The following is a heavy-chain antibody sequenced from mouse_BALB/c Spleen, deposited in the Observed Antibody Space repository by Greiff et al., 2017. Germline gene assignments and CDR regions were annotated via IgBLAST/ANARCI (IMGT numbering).Heavy chain of an antibody. J-gene: IGHJ3*01. CDR2: ISNGGGST. V-gene: IGHV5-12-2*01. Sequence: EVQLVESGGGLVQPGGSLKLSCAASGFTFSSCTMSWVRQTPEKRLEWVAYISNGGGSTYYPDTVKGRFTISRDNAKNTLYLQMSSLKSEDTAMYYCARHGPFAYWGQGTLVTVSA. CDR1: GFTFSSCT. CDR3: ARHGPFAY.